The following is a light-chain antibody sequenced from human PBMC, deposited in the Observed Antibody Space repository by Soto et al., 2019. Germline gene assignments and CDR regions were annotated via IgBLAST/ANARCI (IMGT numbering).Light chain of an antibody. V-gene: IGKV2-40*01. CDR3: MQRLEFPLT. CDR1: QSLLDRDDGNMY. CDR2: TVS. J-gene: IGKJ5*01. Sequence: QSLLDRDDGNMYLDWYVQKPGQSTQLLIYTVSYRAPGVPDRFSGIGSGTDFTLQISRVEADDVGVYYCMQRLEFPLTFGGGTRLEIK.